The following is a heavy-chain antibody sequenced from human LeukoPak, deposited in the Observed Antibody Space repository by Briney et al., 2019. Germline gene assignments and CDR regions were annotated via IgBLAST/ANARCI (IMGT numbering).Heavy chain of an antibody. CDR2: IYYSGST. CDR1: GGSISSYY. CDR3: AREGGSTLRPFNWFDP. V-gene: IGHV4-59*12. Sequence: SETLSLTCTVSGGSISSYYWSWIRQPPGKGLEWIGYIYYSGSTYYNPSLKSRVTISVDTSKNQFSLKLSSVTAADTAVYYCAREGGSTLRPFNWFDPWGQGTLVTVS. D-gene: IGHD2-2*01. J-gene: IGHJ5*02.